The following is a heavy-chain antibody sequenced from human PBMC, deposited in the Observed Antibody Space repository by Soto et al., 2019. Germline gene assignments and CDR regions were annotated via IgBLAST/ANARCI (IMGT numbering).Heavy chain of an antibody. D-gene: IGHD4-17*01. CDR3: ARGTVTPPVYYYYGMDV. CDR1: GYTFTNYH. Sequence: ASVKVSCKASGYTFTNYHMHLVRQAPGHGLQWMGVLNPSSGGTSYAQEFRGRLVMTRDTSTSTAYMELSSLRSEDTAVYYCARGTVTPPVYYYYGMDVWGQGTTVTVSS. CDR2: LNPSSGGT. V-gene: IGHV1-46*03. J-gene: IGHJ6*02.